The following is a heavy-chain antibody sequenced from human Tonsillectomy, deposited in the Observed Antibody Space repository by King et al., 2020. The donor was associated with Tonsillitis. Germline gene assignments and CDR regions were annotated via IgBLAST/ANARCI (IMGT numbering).Heavy chain of an antibody. Sequence: QLQESGPGLVKPSETLSLTCTVSGGSISSSSYYWGWIRQPPGKGLEWIGSIYYSGSTYYNPSLKSRVTISVDTSKNQFSLKLSSVTAADTAVYYCADIVATTGLLGGSRYYMDVWGEGTTVAVSS. V-gene: IGHV4-39*01. D-gene: IGHD5-12*01. CDR3: ADIVATTGLLGGSRYYMDV. J-gene: IGHJ6*03. CDR2: IYYSGST. CDR1: GGSISSSSYY.